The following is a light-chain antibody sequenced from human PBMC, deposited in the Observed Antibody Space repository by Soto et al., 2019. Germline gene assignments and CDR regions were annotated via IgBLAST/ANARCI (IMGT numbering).Light chain of an antibody. CDR2: EVS. CDR3: SSYTSSSTLV. CDR1: SSDVGDYKY. J-gene: IGLJ2*01. V-gene: IGLV2-14*01. Sequence: QSVLTQPASVSGSPGQSITISCTGSSSDVGDYKYVSWYQHHPGKAPKLLIYEVSNRPSGVSNRFSGSKSGNTTSLTISGLQAEDEADYYCSSYTSSSTLVFGGGTKLTVL.